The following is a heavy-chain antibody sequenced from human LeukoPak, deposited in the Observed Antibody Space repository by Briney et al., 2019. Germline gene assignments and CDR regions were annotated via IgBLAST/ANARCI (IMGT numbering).Heavy chain of an antibody. V-gene: IGHV3-48*01. D-gene: IGHD3-22*01. CDR2: ISSSSSTI. Sequence: GGSLRLSCAASGFTFSSYNMNWVRQAPGKGLEWVSYISSSSSTIYYADSVKGRFTISRDNAKNSLYLQMNSLRAEDTAVYYCARLDSSDYYYYYYYYMDVWGKGTTVTVS. CDR1: GFTFSSYN. CDR3: ARLDSSDYYYYYYYYMDV. J-gene: IGHJ6*03.